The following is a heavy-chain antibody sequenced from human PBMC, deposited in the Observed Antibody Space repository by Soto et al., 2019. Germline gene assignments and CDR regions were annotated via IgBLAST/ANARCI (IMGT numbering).Heavy chain of an antibody. CDR1: GFTFSDYY. J-gene: IGHJ3*02. V-gene: IGHV3-11*01. Sequence: PGGSLRISCAASGFTFSDYYMSWIRQAPGKGLEWVSYISSSGSTIYYADSVKGRFTISRDNAKNSLYLQMNSLRAEDTAVYYCARDGDSDSSGYYAAFDIWGQGTMVTVSS. CDR3: ARDGDSDSSGYYAAFDI. D-gene: IGHD3-22*01. CDR2: ISSSGSTI.